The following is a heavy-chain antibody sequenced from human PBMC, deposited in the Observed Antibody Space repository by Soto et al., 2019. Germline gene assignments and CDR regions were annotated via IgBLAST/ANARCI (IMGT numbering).Heavy chain of an antibody. D-gene: IGHD3-10*01. CDR2: IYYSGST. V-gene: IGHV4-39*01. J-gene: IGHJ4*02. Sequence: SETLSLTCTVSGGSISSSSYYWGWIRQPPGKGLEWIGSIYYSGSTYYNPSLKSRVTISVDTSKNQFSLKLSSVTAADTAVYYCARHLTYYGSGSYHFDYWGQGTLVTVSS. CDR3: ARHLTYYGSGSYHFDY. CDR1: GGSISSSSYY.